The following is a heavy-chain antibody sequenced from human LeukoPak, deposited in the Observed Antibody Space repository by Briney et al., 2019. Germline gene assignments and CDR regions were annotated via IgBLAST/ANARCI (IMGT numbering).Heavy chain of an antibody. Sequence: ASVKVSCKASGYTFTSYGISWVRQAPGQWLEWMGSISAYNGNTNYAQKLQGRVTMTTDTSTSTAYMELRSLRSDDTAVYYCARLVYCSSTSCSSGMDVWGQGTTVTVSS. CDR3: ARLVYCSSTSCSSGMDV. CDR2: ISAYNGNT. D-gene: IGHD2-2*01. CDR1: GYTFTSYG. J-gene: IGHJ6*02. V-gene: IGHV1-18*01.